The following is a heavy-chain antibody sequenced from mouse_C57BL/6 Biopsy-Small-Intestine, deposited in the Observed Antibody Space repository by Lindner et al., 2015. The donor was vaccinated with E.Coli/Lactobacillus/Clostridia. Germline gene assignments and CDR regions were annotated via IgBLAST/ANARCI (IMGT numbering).Heavy chain of an antibody. V-gene: IGHV1-42*01. CDR3: ARSYYDFLDY. CDR2: INPSTGGT. D-gene: IGHD2-4*01. J-gene: IGHJ2*01. CDR1: GYSFNGYY. Sequence: VQLQESGPELVKPGASVKISCKASGYSFNGYYMNWVKQSPEKSLEWIGEINPSTGGTTYNQKFKAKATVTVDKSSSTAYMQLKSLTSEDSAVYYCARSYYDFLDYWGQGTTLTVSS.